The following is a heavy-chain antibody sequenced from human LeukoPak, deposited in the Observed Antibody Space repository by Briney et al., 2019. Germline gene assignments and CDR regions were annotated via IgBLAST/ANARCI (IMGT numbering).Heavy chain of an antibody. Sequence: ASVKVSCKASGYTFTGYYMHWVRQAPGQGLEWMGRINPNSGGTNYAQKFQGRVTMTRDTSISTAYMELSSLRSEDTAVYYCARGRDFGELHDWGQGTLVTVSS. V-gene: IGHV1-2*06. D-gene: IGHD3-10*01. J-gene: IGHJ4*02. CDR3: ARGRDFGELHD. CDR2: INPNSGGT. CDR1: GYTFTGYY.